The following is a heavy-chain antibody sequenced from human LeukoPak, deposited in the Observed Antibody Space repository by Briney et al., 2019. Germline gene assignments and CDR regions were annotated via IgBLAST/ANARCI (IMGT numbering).Heavy chain of an antibody. CDR2: INHSGST. CDR3: ARGAPVDTAMVRWVHYYYMDV. V-gene: IGHV4-34*01. D-gene: IGHD5-18*01. J-gene: IGHJ6*03. CDR1: GGSFSGYY. Sequence: PSETLSLXCAVYGGSFSGYYWSWIRQPPGKGLEWIGEINHSGSTNYNPSLKSRVTISVDTSKNQFSLKLSSVTAADTAVYYCARGAPVDTAMVRWVHYYYMDVWGKGTTVTVSS.